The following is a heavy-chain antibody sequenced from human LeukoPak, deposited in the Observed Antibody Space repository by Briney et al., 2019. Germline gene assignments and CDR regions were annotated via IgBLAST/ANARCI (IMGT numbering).Heavy chain of an antibody. D-gene: IGHD4-17*01. CDR3: ARDLASYGDYEFDYYYGMDV. CDR2: ISYDGSNK. CDR1: GFTFSGYA. J-gene: IGHJ6*02. V-gene: IGHV3-30-3*01. Sequence: GGSLRLSCAASGFTFSGYAMHWVRQAPGKGLEWVAVISYDGSNKYYADSVKGRFTISRDNSKNTLYLQMNSLRAEDTAVYYCARDLASYGDYEFDYYYGMDVWGQGTTVTVSS.